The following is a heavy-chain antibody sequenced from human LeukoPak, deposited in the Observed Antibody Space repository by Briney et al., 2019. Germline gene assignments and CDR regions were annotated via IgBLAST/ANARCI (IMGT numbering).Heavy chain of an antibody. J-gene: IGHJ4*02. V-gene: IGHV1-2*06. CDR3: ASTDRYSSSSEIFDY. CDR2: INPNSGGT. D-gene: IGHD6-6*01. Sequence: GAPVKVSCKASGYTFTGYYMHWVRQAPGQGLEWMGRINPNSGGTNYAQKFQGRVTMTRDTSISTAYMELSRLRSDDTAVYYCASTDRYSSSSEIFDYWGQGTLVTVSS. CDR1: GYTFTGYY.